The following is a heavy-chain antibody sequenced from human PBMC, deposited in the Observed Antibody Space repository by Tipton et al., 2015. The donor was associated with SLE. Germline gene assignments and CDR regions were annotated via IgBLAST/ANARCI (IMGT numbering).Heavy chain of an antibody. CDR2: IYYTGST. V-gene: IGHV4-31*03. Sequence: TLSLTCTVSGGSIRTGGYYWSWIRQLPGKGLEWIGYIYYTGSTFYNPSLKSRVTLSVDTSKNQFSLKLSSVTAADTAVYFCARDEYYYDGTGYHLLGQFDYWGQGTLVTVSS. CDR1: GGSIRTGGYY. D-gene: IGHD3-22*01. CDR3: ARDEYYYDGTGYHLLGQFDY. J-gene: IGHJ4*02.